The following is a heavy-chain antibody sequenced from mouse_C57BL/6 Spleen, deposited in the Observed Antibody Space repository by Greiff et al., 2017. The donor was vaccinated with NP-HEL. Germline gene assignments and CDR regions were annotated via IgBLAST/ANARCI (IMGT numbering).Heavy chain of an antibody. CDR1: GYTFTDYE. D-gene: IGHD1-1*01. CDR2: IDPETGGT. Sequence: QVQLQQSGAELVRPGASVTLSCKASGYTFTDYEMHWVKQTPVHGLEWIGAIDPETGGTAYNQKFKGKAILTADKSSSTAYMELRSLTSEDSAVYYCTRSYGRDWGQGTLVTASA. CDR3: TRSYGRD. J-gene: IGHJ3*01. V-gene: IGHV1-15*01.